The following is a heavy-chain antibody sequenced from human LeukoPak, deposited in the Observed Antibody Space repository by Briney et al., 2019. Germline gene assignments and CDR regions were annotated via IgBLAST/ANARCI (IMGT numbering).Heavy chain of an antibody. CDR3: ARGGYSFDY. Sequence: GSLRLSCAASGFSLSGYWMTWVRQGPGKGLEWVARLHADGVEQNYVDSVTGRFTMSRDNAKNSLDLQMNSLRVEDTAVYYCARGGYSFDYLGQGTLVAVSS. CDR2: LHADGVEQ. V-gene: IGHV3-7*01. CDR1: GFSLSGYW. D-gene: IGHD5-18*01. J-gene: IGHJ4*02.